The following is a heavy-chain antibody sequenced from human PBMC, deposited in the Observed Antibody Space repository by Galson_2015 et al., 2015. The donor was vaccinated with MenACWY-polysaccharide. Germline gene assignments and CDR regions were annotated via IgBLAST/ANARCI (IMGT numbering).Heavy chain of an antibody. CDR3: AKDTGPGEYAYSWGTFDI. CDR2: VSASGGST. V-gene: IGHV3-23*01. D-gene: IGHD3-10*01. Sequence: SLRLSCAASGFTFSSYAMSWVRQAPGKGLEWVSGVSASGGSTVYTDSAKGRFTMSRDNSKRSLYLQMNSLRAEDTAVYYCAKDTGPGEYAYSWGTFDISGRGTMVTVSS. J-gene: IGHJ3*02. CDR1: GFTFSSYA.